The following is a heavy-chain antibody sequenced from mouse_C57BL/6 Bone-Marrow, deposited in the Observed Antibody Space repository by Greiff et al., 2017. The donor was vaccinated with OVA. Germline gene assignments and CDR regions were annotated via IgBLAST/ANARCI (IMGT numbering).Heavy chain of an antibody. CDR2: IYPRSGNT. CDR3: ARPSYSNYNWFAY. V-gene: IGHV1-81*01. Sequence: QVQLQQSGAELARPGASVKLSCKASGYTFTSYGISWVKQRTGQGLEWIGEIYPRSGNTYYNEKFKGKATLTADKSSSTAYMELRSLTSEDSAVYFCARPSYSNYNWFAYWGQGTLVTVSA. D-gene: IGHD2-5*01. CDR1: GYTFTSYG. J-gene: IGHJ3*01.